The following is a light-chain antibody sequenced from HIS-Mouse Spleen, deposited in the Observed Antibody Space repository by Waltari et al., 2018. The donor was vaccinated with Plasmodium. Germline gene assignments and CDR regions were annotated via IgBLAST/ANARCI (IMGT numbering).Light chain of an antibody. CDR2: KAS. V-gene: IGKV1-5*03. CDR3: QQYNSYSYT. J-gene: IGKJ2*01. Sequence: DIQMTQSPSTLSASVGDRVTITCRGSQSISSWLAWYQQKPWKAPKLLIYKASSLESGIPSRFSRSRSGTEFTLTISSLQPDDFATYYCQQYNSYSYTFGQGTKLEIK. CDR1: QSISSW.